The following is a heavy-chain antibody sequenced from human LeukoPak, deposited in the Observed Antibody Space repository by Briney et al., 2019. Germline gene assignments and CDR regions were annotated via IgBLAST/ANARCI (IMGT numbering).Heavy chain of an antibody. J-gene: IGHJ4*02. V-gene: IGHV4-34*01. CDR3: ARGVVEVAVDY. CDR2: ITHSGST. Sequence: SETLSLTCAVYGGSFSNYYWSWIRQSPGKGLEWIGEITHSGSTNYNPSLKSRVTISVDTSKNQFSLKLSSVTAADTAVYYCARGVVEVAVDYWGQGTLVTVSS. CDR1: GGSFSNYY. D-gene: IGHD6-19*01.